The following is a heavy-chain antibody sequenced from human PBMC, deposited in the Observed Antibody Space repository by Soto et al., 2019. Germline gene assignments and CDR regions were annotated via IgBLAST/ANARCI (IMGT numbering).Heavy chain of an antibody. CDR2: IRSKANSYAT. CDR3: TREYSGYPALRY. CDR1: GFTFSGSA. V-gene: IGHV3-73*01. J-gene: IGHJ4*02. Sequence: EVQLVESGGGLVQPGGSLKLSCAASGFTFSGSAMHWVRQASGKGLEWVGRIRSKANSYATAYAASVKGRFTISRDDSKNTAYLQMNSLKTEDTAVYYCTREYSGYPALRYCGQGTLVTVSS. D-gene: IGHD5-12*01.